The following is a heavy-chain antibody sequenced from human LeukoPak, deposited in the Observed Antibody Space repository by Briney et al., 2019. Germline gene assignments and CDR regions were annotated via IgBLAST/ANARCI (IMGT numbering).Heavy chain of an antibody. V-gene: IGHV1-8*03. Sequence: ASVKVSCKASGYTFTSYDINWVRQATGQGLEWMGWMNPNSGNTGYAQKFQGRVTITRNTSISTAYMELSSLRSEDTAVYYCARDLTNGGAFDIWGQGTMVTVSS. J-gene: IGHJ3*02. CDR1: GYTFTSYD. D-gene: IGHD1-1*01. CDR2: MNPNSGNT. CDR3: ARDLTNGGAFDI.